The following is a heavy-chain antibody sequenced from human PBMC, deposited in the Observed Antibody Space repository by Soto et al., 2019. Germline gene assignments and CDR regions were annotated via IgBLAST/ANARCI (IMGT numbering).Heavy chain of an antibody. J-gene: IGHJ5*02. CDR2: IYPGDSDT. D-gene: IGHD2-2*01. V-gene: IGHV5-51*01. CDR1: GYSLSDYW. Sequence: PGESLKISCKDSGYSLSDYWSGLVRPMPGRGLEWMGIIYPGDSDTRYSASLQGQVTISADKTISTTFLQWSSLKASDTAVYYCARRGKYCGSTPRRFDPWGQGTLVTVSS. CDR3: ARRGKYCGSTPRRFDP.